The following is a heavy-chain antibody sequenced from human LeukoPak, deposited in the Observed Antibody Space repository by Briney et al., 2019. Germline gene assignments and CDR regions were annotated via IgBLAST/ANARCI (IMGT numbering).Heavy chain of an antibody. CDR2: IGPNSGGT. Sequence: GASVKVSCKASGYTFTDYYMHWVRQAPGQGLEWMGWIGPNSGGTNYAQKFQGRVTMTRDSSISTAYMELTRLISDDTAVYYCARSNIAVRRGDNWFDSWGQGTLVTVSS. J-gene: IGHJ5*01. V-gene: IGHV1-2*02. D-gene: IGHD6-6*01. CDR3: ARSNIAVRRGDNWFDS. CDR1: GYTFTDYY.